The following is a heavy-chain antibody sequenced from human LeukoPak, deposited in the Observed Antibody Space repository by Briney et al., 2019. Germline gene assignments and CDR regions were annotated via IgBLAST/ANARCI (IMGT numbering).Heavy chain of an antibody. Sequence: PSETLSLTCTVSGGSISSGGYYWSWIRQHPGKGLEWIGYIYYSGSTYYNPSLKSRVTISVDTSKNQFSLKLSSVTAADTAVYYCAREDYGDYVDYWGRGTLVTVSS. J-gene: IGHJ4*02. CDR3: AREDYGDYVDY. CDR2: IYYSGST. D-gene: IGHD4-17*01. V-gene: IGHV4-31*03. CDR1: GGSISSGGYY.